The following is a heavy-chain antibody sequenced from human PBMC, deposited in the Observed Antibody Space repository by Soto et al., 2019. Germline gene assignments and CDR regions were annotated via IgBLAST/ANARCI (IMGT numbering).Heavy chain of an antibody. CDR2: IKQDGSEK. CDR1: GFTFSSYW. CDR3: ARDGPTYSPTSGWFGP. J-gene: IGHJ5*02. V-gene: IGHV3-7*01. D-gene: IGHD6-13*01. Sequence: EVQLVESGGGLVQPGGSLRLSCAASGFTFSSYWMSWVRQTPGKGLEWVANIKQDGSEKHYVDPVKGRFTISRDNAKNALHLQMNSLRVEDTAVYYCARDGPTYSPTSGWFGPWGQGTLVTVSS.